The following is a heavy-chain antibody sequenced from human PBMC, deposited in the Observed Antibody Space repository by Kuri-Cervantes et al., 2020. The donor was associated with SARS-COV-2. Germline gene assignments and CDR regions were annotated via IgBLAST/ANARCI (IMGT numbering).Heavy chain of an antibody. CDR2: IDPSDSYT. V-gene: IGHV5-10-1*01. CDR3: ARRVGYYFDY. CDR1: GYSFTSYW. D-gene: IGHD2-15*01. Sequence: KVSCKGSGYSFTSYWISWVRQMPGKGLEWMGSIDPSDSYTNYSPSFQGHVTISADKSISTAYRQWSSLKASDTAMYYCARRVGYYFDYWGQGTLVTVSS. J-gene: IGHJ4*02.